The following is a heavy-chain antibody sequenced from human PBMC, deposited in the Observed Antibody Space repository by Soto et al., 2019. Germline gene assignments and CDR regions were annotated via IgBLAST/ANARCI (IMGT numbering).Heavy chain of an antibody. CDR1: GFTFSSYA. J-gene: IGHJ4*02. V-gene: IGHV3-23*01. D-gene: IGHD3-16*02. CDR2: ISGSGGST. CDR3: ADSRPPPGYVWGSYRYPGY. Sequence: PGGSLRLSCAASGFTFSSYAMSWVRQAPGKGLEWVSAISGSGGSTYYADSVKGRFTISRDNSKNTLYLQMNSLRAEDTAVYYCADSRPPPGYVWGSYRYPGYWGQGTLVTVS.